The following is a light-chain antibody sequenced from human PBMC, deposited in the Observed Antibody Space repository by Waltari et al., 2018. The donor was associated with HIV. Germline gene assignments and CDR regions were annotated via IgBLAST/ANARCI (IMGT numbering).Light chain of an antibody. CDR1: ALPKQY. J-gene: IGLJ2*01. CDR2: KDS. V-gene: IGLV3-25*03. CDR3: QSADSSYTYPGVV. Sequence: SYELTQPPSVSVSPGQTARITCSGDALPKQYAYWYQQKPGQAPVLVIYKDSERPSWISGRFSCSSTGNTVTLTISGVQAEDEADYYCQSADSSYTYPGVVFGGGTKLTVL.